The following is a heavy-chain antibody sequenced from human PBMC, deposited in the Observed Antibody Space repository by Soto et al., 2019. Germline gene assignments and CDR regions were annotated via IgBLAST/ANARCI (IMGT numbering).Heavy chain of an antibody. D-gene: IGHD2-15*01. CDR3: ARPTDKVVVAPGAFDI. CDR1: GFTFSSYS. Sequence: GGSLRLSCAASGFTFSSYSMNWVRQAPGKGLEWVSYISSSSSTIYYADSVKGRFTISRDNAENSLYLQMNSLRAEDTAVYYCARPTDKVVVAPGAFDIWGQGTMVTVS. CDR2: ISSSSSTI. J-gene: IGHJ3*02. V-gene: IGHV3-48*01.